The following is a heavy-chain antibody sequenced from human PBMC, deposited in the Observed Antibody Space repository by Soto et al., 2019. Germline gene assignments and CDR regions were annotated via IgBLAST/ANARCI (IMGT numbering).Heavy chain of an antibody. J-gene: IGHJ5*02. V-gene: IGHV2-5*02. CDR3: AHRPHHIVVVPAAMTVGWFDP. D-gene: IGHD2-2*01. Sequence: QITLKESGPTLVKPTQTLTLTCTFSGFSLSTSGVGVGWIRQPPGKALEWLALIYWDDDKRYSPSLKSRLTITKDTSKNQVVLTMTNMDPVDTATYYCAHRPHHIVVVPAAMTVGWFDPWGQGTLVTVSS. CDR1: GFSLSTSGVG. CDR2: IYWDDDK.